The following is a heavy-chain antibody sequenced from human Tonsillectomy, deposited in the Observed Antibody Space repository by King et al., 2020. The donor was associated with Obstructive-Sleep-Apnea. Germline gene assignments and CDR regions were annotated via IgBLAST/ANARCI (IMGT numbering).Heavy chain of an antibody. CDR2: IYYSGST. D-gene: IGHD3-16*01. J-gene: IGHJ4*02. V-gene: IGHV4-59*01. CDR1: GGSISPYY. Sequence: VQLQESGPGLVKPSETLSLTCSVSGGSISPYYWSWIRQTPGKGLEWIGSIYYSGSTTYNPSLKSRVTISVDTSKNQFSLQLRSVTAADTAVYNCARGGGGLDSWGKGTLVTVSS. CDR3: ARGGGGLDS.